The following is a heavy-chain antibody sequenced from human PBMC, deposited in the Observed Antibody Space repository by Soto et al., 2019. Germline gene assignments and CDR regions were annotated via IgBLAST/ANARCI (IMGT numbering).Heavy chain of an antibody. J-gene: IGHJ6*02. D-gene: IGHD1-26*01. CDR2: ISWESGSI. V-gene: IGHV3-9*01. CDR3: VRYSGSYAMEV. Sequence: GGSLRLSCAASGFNFDDYAMHWVRQIPGKGLEWVSGISWESGSIGYADSVKGRFSISRDNAKNSLYLQMNSLRAEDTAVYYCVRYSGSYAMEVWGQGTKVTVSS. CDR1: GFNFDDYA.